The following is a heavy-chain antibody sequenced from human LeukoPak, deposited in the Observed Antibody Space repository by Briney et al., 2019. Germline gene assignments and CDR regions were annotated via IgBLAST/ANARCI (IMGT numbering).Heavy chain of an antibody. CDR1: GGSISSNYYY. J-gene: IGHJ5*02. CDR2: IYYSGST. V-gene: IGHV4-39*07. CDR3: ARLSGYSSGWYALSRFDP. D-gene: IGHD6-19*01. Sequence: SETLSLTCTVSGGSISSNYYYWGWIRQPPGKGLEWIGSIYYSGSTSYTPSLKSRVTISVDTSKNQFSLKLSSVTAADTAVYYCARLSGYSSGWYALSRFDPWGQGTLVTVSS.